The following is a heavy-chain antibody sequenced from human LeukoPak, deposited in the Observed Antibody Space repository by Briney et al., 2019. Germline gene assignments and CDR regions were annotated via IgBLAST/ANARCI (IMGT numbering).Heavy chain of an antibody. Sequence: PSETLSLTCTVSGGSFSGYYWSWIRQPPGKGLEWIGEINHSGSTNYNPSLKSRVTISVDTSKNQFSLKLSSVTAADTAVYYCARAPFRREQLADAFDIWGQGTMVTVSS. CDR1: GGSFSGYY. D-gene: IGHD6-6*01. CDR2: INHSGST. J-gene: IGHJ3*02. V-gene: IGHV4-34*01. CDR3: ARAPFRREQLADAFDI.